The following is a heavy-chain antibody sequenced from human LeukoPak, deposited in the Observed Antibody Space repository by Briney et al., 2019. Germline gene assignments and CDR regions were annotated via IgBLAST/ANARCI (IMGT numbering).Heavy chain of an antibody. CDR1: GYTFTGYY. CDR3: ARDLNYYDSSGSLRY. Sequence: GASVKVSCKASGYTFTGYYMHWVRQAPGQGLEWMGWINPNSGGTNYAQKFQGRVTMTRDTSISTVYMELSSLRSEDTALYYCARDLNYYDSSGSLRYWGQGTLVTVSS. D-gene: IGHD3-22*01. V-gene: IGHV1-2*02. CDR2: INPNSGGT. J-gene: IGHJ4*02.